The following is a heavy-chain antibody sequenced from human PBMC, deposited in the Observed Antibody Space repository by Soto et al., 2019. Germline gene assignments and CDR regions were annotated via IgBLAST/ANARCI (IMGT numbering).Heavy chain of an antibody. D-gene: IGHD2-2*01. CDR2: IYHGGTT. CDR1: GGFISSGLW. CDR3: ASQSSYRIDY. J-gene: IGHJ4*02. Sequence: QVQLQESGPGLVMPSGTLSLTCAVSGGFISSGLWWSWVRQSPGKGLEWLGEIYHGGTTNYNPSLRSRVTISIDNSKNQCSLKVSSVTAADTALYYCASQSSYRIDYWGQGILVSVSS. V-gene: IGHV4-4*02.